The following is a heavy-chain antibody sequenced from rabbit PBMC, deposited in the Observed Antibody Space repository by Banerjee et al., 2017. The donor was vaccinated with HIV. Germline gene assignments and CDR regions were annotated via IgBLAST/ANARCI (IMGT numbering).Heavy chain of an antibody. CDR3: ARGDGNLSYARYGMDL. CDR1: GFTISSGYW. V-gene: IGHV1S40*01. Sequence: QSLEESGGDLVKPGASLTLTCTASGFTISSGYWICWVRQAPGKGLEWIACIDGGGSYSTQYASWAKGRFTISKTSSTTVTLQMTSLTAADTATYFCARGDGNLSYARYGMDLWGPGTLVTVS. CDR2: IDGGGSYST. J-gene: IGHJ6*01. D-gene: IGHD6-1*01.